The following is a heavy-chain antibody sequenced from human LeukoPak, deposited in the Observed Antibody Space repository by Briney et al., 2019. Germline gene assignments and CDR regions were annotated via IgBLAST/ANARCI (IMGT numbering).Heavy chain of an antibody. CDR2: IYTSGST. CDR1: GDSISSGNYY. CDR3: ARGEYQLLFSY. Sequence: SQTLSLTCTVSGDSISSGNYYWSWIRQSAGKGLEWIGRIYTSGSTNYNPSLKSRVTISVDTSKNQFSLKLSSVTAADTAVYYCARGEYQLLFSYWGQGTLVTVSS. V-gene: IGHV4-61*02. J-gene: IGHJ4*02. D-gene: IGHD2-2*01.